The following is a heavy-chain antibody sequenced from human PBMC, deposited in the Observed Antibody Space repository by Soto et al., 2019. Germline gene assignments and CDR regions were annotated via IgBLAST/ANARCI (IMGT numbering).Heavy chain of an antibody. V-gene: IGHV3-7*03. CDR1: GFTLSNYW. J-gene: IGHJ4*02. D-gene: IGHD7-27*01. CDR2: INKDGSQK. CDR3: VRELGLAY. Sequence: VGSLRLSCAASGFTLSNYWMTWVRQAPGKGLEWVANINKDGSQKNYVDSVKGRFTIARDNGQNSLSLQMNSLRVEDTAVYYCVRELGLAYWGQGALVTVSS.